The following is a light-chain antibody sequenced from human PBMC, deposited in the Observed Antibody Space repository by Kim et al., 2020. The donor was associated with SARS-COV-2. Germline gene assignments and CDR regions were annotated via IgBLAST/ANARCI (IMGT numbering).Light chain of an antibody. Sequence: SSELTQDPAVSVALGQTVTITCPGDSLRIYYASWYQHKPGQAPLLVVYGKNNRHSGIPDRFSGSSSGNTASLTITGAQAADEAYYYYTSRGSSGNHLGV. V-gene: IGLV3-19*01. CDR1: SLRIYY. J-gene: IGLJ3*02. CDR2: GKN. CDR3: TSRGSSGNHLGV.